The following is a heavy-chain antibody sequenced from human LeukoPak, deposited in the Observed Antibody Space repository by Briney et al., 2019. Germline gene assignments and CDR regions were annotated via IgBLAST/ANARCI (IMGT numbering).Heavy chain of an antibody. CDR1: GYTFTSYY. V-gene: IGHV1-46*01. CDR3: ARAQEWMPSDY. Sequence: ASVKVSCKASGYTFTSYYMHWVRQAPGQGLEWMGIINPSGGSTSYAQKFQGRVTMTRDTSTSTVYMELGSLRSEDTAVYFCARAQEWMPSDYWGQGTLVTVSS. J-gene: IGHJ4*02. CDR2: INPSGGST. D-gene: IGHD3-3*01.